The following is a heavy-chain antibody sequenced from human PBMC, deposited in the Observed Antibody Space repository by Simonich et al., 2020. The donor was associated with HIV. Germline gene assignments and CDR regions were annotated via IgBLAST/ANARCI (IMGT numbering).Heavy chain of an antibody. J-gene: IGHJ4*02. CDR2: TYPGDSDT. Sequence: VQLVQSGAEVKKPGESLKISCKGSGYSFTNYWIGWVRQMPGKGLEWGGSTYPGDSDTRYSPSFQGQVTISADKSISTAYLQWSSLKASDTAMYYCARHGLTHAAAGQSFDYWGQGTLVTVSS. CDR3: ARHGLTHAAAGQSFDY. D-gene: IGHD6-13*01. V-gene: IGHV5-51*01. CDR1: GYSFTNYW.